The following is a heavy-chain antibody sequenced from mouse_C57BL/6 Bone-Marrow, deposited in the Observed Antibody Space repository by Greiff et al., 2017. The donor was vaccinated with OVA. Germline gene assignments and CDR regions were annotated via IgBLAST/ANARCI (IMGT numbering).Heavy chain of an antibody. D-gene: IGHD1-1*01. Sequence: VQLQQSGPELVKPGASVKISCKASGYSFTDYNMNWVKQSNGKSLEWIGVINPNYGTTSYNQKFKGKATLTVDQSSSTAYMQLNSLTSEDSAVYYCVQLITTVVATGYFDVWGTGTTVTVSS. J-gene: IGHJ1*03. CDR3: VQLITTVVATGYFDV. CDR1: GYSFTDYN. V-gene: IGHV1-39*01. CDR2: INPNYGTT.